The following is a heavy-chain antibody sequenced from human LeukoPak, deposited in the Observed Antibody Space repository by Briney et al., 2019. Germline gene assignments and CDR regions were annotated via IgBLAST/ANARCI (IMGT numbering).Heavy chain of an antibody. J-gene: IGHJ6*03. CDR1: GGSISSSSYY. CDR3: ARDFGLRYRGTGYYMDV. V-gene: IGHV4-39*07. CDR2: IYYSGST. D-gene: IGHD3-9*01. Sequence: SETLSLTCTVSGGSISSSSYYWGWIRQPPGKGLEWIGSIYYSGSTYYNPSLKSRVTISVDTSKNQFSLKLSSVTAADTAVYYCARDFGLRYRGTGYYMDVWGKGTTVTVSS.